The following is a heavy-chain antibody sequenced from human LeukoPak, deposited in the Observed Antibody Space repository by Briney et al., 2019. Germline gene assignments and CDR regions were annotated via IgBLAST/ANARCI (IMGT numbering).Heavy chain of an antibody. D-gene: IGHD3-10*01. CDR3: TTFYYYGSGSYLGY. CDR2: IKSNTDGGTT. J-gene: IGHJ4*02. CDR1: GFTFTNAW. V-gene: IGHV3-15*01. Sequence: GGSLRLSCAASGFTFTNAWMTWVRQAPGKGLEWVCRIKSNTDGGTTDYAAPVKGRFTISRDDSKNTLNLQMNSLKTEDTAVYYCTTFYYYGSGSYLGYWGQGTLVTVSS.